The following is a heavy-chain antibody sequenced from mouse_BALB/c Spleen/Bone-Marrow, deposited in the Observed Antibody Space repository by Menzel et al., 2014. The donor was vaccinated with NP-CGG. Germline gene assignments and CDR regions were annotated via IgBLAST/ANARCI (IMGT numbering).Heavy chain of an antibody. CDR3: ARDRTGGGFDY. CDR2: ILAGGST. V-gene: IGHV2-9*02. Sequence: QVQLKESGPGLVAPSQSLSITCTVSGFSLTSYGVHWVRQPPGKGLEWLGVILAGGSTNYNSALMSKLSISKDNSKSQVFLKMSSLQTDDTASDYCARDRTGGGFDYWGQGTPLTVSS. J-gene: IGHJ2*01. CDR1: GFSLTSYG. D-gene: IGHD4-1*01.